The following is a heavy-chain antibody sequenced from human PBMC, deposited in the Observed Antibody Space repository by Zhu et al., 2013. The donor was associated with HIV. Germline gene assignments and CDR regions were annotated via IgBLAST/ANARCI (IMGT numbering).Heavy chain of an antibody. Sequence: QVQLVQSGTEVKKPGASVKVSCKTSGYIFTGYHMHWVRQAPGQGLEWMGWINPNNGGTNYAQKFQGRVTMTGDTSISTAYMELSSLRSEDTAVYYCARPRYCSSTSCRRNYYYGMDVWGQGTTVTVSS. J-gene: IGHJ6*02. D-gene: IGHD2-2*01. V-gene: IGHV1-2*02. CDR1: GYIFTGYH. CDR3: ARPRYCSSTSCRRNYYYGMDV. CDR2: INPNNGGT.